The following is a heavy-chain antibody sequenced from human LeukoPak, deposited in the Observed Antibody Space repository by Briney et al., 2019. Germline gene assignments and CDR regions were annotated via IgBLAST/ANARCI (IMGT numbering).Heavy chain of an antibody. V-gene: IGHV3-48*03. D-gene: IGHD3-22*01. CDR1: GFTFSSYE. J-gene: IGHJ6*03. Sequence: GGSLRLSCAASGFTFSSYEMNWVRQAPGKGLEWVSYISSSGSTIYYADSVKGRFTISRDNAKNSLYLQMNSLRAEDTAVYYCARVWLREGDYYYYMDVWGKGTTVTVSS. CDR2: ISSSGSTI. CDR3: ARVWLREGDYYYYMDV.